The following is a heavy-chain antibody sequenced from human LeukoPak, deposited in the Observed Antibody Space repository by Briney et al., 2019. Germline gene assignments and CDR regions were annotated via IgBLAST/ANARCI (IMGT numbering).Heavy chain of an antibody. J-gene: IGHJ4*02. CDR1: GGSISSYY. D-gene: IGHD2-2*01. Sequence: PSETLSLTCTVSGGSISSYYWSWIRQPPGKGLEWIGYIYYSGSTNYHPSLKSRVTISVDTSKNQFSLKLSSVTAADTAVYYCARGAPGYCSSTTCPLDYWGQGTLVTVSS. V-gene: IGHV4-59*01. CDR3: ARGAPGYCSSTTCPLDY. CDR2: IYYSGST.